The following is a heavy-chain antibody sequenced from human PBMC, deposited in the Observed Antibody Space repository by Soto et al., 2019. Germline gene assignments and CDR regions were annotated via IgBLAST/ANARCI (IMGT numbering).Heavy chain of an antibody. CDR2: ISDGGGNT. V-gene: IGHV3-23*01. CDR3: AKDLDYSPASDYYYGMDV. D-gene: IGHD4-4*01. CDR1: GFTFTNYA. J-gene: IGHJ6*02. Sequence: GGSLRLSCAASGFTFTNYAMSWVRQAPGKGLEWVSAISDGGGNTYYADSVKGRFTISRDNSKNTLYLQMNSLRAEDTAVYYCAKDLDYSPASDYYYGMDVWGQGTTVTVSS.